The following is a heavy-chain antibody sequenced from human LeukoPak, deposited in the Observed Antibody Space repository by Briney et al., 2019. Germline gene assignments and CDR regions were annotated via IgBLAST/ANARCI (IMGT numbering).Heavy chain of an antibody. V-gene: IGHV1-18*01. J-gene: IGHJ4*02. CDR1: GYTFTSYG. Sequence: ASVKVSCKASGYTFTSYGISWVRQAPGQGLEWMGWISAYNGNTNYAQKLQGRVTMTTDTSTSTAYMELRSLRSDDTAVYYCASPSGYCSSTSCLGYWGQGTLVTVSS. CDR3: ASPSGYCSSTSCLGY. CDR2: ISAYNGNT. D-gene: IGHD2-2*01.